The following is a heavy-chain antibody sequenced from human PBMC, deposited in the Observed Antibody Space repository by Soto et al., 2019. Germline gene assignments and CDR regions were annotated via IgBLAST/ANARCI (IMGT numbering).Heavy chain of an antibody. CDR1: EFNLSSYA. J-gene: IGHJ4*02. CDR3: ARDWGRRELLPLYWFDF. Sequence: SSQRIVCAAGEFNLSSYAMQFVRRASDKGLEGLAVISYDGSNKYYADSVKGRFTISRDNSKNTQYLQMNSLRAEDTAVYYCARDWGRRELLPLYWFDFSAQALLVTVSS. D-gene: IGHD1-26*01. CDR2: ISYDGSNK. V-gene: IGHV3-30-3*01.